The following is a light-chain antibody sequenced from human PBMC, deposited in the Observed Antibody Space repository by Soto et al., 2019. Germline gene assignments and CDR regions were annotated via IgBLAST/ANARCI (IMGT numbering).Light chain of an antibody. J-gene: IGKJ4*01. V-gene: IGKV3D-20*01. CDR2: DAS. Sequence: EIVLTQSPGTLSLSPGERATLSCWASQSVSSSRLAWYQQKPALAPRLLIYDASSRATGIPDRFSGSGSGTEFTLTISSLQSEDFAVYYCQQYNNWPLTFGGGTKVDIK. CDR3: QQYNNWPLT. CDR1: QSVSSSR.